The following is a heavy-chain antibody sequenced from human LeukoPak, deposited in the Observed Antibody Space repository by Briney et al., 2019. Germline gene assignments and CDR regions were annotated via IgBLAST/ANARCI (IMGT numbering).Heavy chain of an antibody. J-gene: IGHJ3*02. Sequence: GRSLRLSCAASGFTFDDYAMHWVRQAPGKGLEWVSGISWNSGSIGYADSVKGRFTISRDNAKNSLYLQMNSLRAEDTALYYCAKGSTAMVTFGFFDIWGQGTMVTVSS. D-gene: IGHD5-18*01. CDR3: AKGSTAMVTFGFFDI. CDR1: GFTFDDYA. CDR2: ISWNSGSI. V-gene: IGHV3-9*01.